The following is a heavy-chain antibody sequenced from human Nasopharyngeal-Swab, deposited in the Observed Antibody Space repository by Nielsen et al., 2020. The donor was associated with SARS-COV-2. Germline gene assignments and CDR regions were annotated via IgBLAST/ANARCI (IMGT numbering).Heavy chain of an antibody. J-gene: IGHJ4*02. CDR1: GFTFSSSW. V-gene: IGHV3-74*01. CDR2: LNGDATTV. CDR3: ARAGEYRFDY. D-gene: IGHD7-27*01. Sequence: GGSLRLSCAGSGFTFSSSWLHWVRQAPGEGLVWVARLNGDATTVDYADSVKSRFTISRDNAKNTLYLQMNGLRDEDTAIYYCARAGEYRFDYWGQGTLVTVSS.